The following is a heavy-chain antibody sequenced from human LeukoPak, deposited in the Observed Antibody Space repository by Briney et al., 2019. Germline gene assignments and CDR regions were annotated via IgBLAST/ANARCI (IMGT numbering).Heavy chain of an antibody. CDR3: ATERGVVLYEY. D-gene: IGHD3-3*01. CDR1: GISVSRNY. V-gene: IGHV3-66*01. J-gene: IGHJ4*02. CDR2: IYTGGNT. Sequence: GGSLRLSCTPSGISVSRNYMSWVRQAPGKGLEWVSVIYTGGNTYYADSVKGRFTISRDDSKNTVYLQMNSLRADDTAVYYCATERGVVLYEYWGQGTLVTVSS.